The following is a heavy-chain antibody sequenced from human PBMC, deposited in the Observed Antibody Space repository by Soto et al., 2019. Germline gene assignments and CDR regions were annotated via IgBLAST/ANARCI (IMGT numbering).Heavy chain of an antibody. V-gene: IGHV3-23*01. Sequence: EVQLLESGGGLVQPGGSLRLSCAASGFTFTSYAMSWVRQAPGKGLEWDSAIGGSGGATYYADSVKGRFTISKDNSTNTMYLQMNSLRAEDTDVDYCAKGPGSSWYALGDYWGQGTLVTVSS. CDR1: GFTFTSYA. D-gene: IGHD6-13*01. CDR3: AKGPGSSWYALGDY. CDR2: IGGSGGAT. J-gene: IGHJ4*02.